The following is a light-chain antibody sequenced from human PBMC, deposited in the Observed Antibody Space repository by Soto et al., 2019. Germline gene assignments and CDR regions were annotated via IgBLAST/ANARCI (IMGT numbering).Light chain of an antibody. CDR1: QSLFFTSNKKNY. J-gene: IGKJ1*01. CDR2: WAS. V-gene: IGKV4-1*01. Sequence: DIVMTQSPDSLAVSLGETAAINCKSNQSLFFTSNKKNYLAWYRQKPGRPPKLIISWASSRESGVPDRFSGGGSGTDFTLTINSLQAEDVAVYYCQQYYGTPTFGQGTKVDIK. CDR3: QQYYGTPT.